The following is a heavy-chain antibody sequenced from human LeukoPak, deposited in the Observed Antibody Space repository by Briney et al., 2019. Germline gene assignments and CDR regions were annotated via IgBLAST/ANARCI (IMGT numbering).Heavy chain of an antibody. V-gene: IGHV4-39*07. CDR2: INHSGST. J-gene: IGHJ5*02. D-gene: IGHD6-13*01. CDR3: ATRPDIRAAGPGWFDP. CDR1: GDSISSSNSY. Sequence: SETLSLTCTVSGDSISSSNSYRGWIRQPPGKGLEWIGEINHSGSTNYNSSLKSRVTISVDTSKNQLSLKLNSVTAADTAVYYCATRPDIRAAGPGWFDPWGQGTLVTVSS.